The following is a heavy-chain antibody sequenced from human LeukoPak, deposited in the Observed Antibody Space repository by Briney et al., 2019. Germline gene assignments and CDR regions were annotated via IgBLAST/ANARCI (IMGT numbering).Heavy chain of an antibody. CDR1: GYSFTSFW. J-gene: IGHJ2*01. CDR3: ARLIVVVTGRMYFDL. D-gene: IGHD2-21*02. Sequence: GESLKISCKASGYSFTSFWIGWVRQMPGRGLEWMGIIYPGDSDTRFSPSFQGQVTISADKSISTAYLQWNSLKASDTAMYYCARLIVVVTGRMYFDLWGRGTLVTVSS. CDR2: IYPGDSDT. V-gene: IGHV5-51*01.